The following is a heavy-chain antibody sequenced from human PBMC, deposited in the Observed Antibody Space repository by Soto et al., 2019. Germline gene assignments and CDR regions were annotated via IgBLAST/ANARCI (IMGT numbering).Heavy chain of an antibody. D-gene: IGHD3-10*01. CDR2: INPSGGST. V-gene: IGHV1-46*01. J-gene: IGHJ6*02. CDR1: GYTFTSYY. Sequence: ASVKVSCKASGYTFTSYYMHWVRQAPGQGLEWMGIINPSGGSTSYAQKFQGRVTMTRDTSTSTVYMELSSLRSEDTAVYYCAREYGSGLESGEYYYYGMDVWGQGTTVTAP. CDR3: AREYGSGLESGEYYYYGMDV.